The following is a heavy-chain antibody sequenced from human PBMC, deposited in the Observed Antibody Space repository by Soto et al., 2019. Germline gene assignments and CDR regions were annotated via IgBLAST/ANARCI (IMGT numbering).Heavy chain of an antibody. CDR2: ISYDGSNK. V-gene: IGHV3-30-3*01. CDR1: GFTFSSYA. Sequence: QVQLVESGGGVVQPGRSLRLSCAASGFTFSSYAMHWVRQAPGKGLEWVAVISYDGSNKYYADSVKGRFTISRDNSKNTLYLQMNSLRAEVTAVYYCARSRRWYYGMDVWCQGTTVTVSS. CDR3: ARSRRWYYGMDV. J-gene: IGHJ6*02.